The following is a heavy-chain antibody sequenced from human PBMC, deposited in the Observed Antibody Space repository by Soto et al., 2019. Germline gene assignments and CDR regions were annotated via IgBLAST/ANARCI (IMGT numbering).Heavy chain of an antibody. CDR1: GFTITYYG. V-gene: IGHV3-33*01. J-gene: IGHJ4*02. CDR3: ARNFAPQGQYNFDY. Sequence: QVQLVESGGGVVQPGGSLRLSCAASGFTITYYGMHWVRQAPGKGLEWVAALSSDGISEYYSDSVKGRFSVSRDNIKKSMFLQISSLKGEDTAVYFCARNFAPQGQYNFDYWGQGTLVSVSS. CDR2: LSSDGISE. D-gene: IGHD5-18*01.